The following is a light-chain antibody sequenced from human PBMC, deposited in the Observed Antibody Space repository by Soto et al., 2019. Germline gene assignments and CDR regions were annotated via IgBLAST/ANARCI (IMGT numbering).Light chain of an antibody. CDR3: RHYDTLS. CDR1: QSVRSTY. J-gene: IGKJ5*01. V-gene: IGKV3-20*01. CDR2: GAS. Sequence: EIVLTQSPGTLSLSPGERATLSCRASQSVRSTYLAWQQQQPGQARRLLIYGASSRATGIPDRFAGSGSGTDFILTISRLEPEDFAVYYCRHYDTLSFGQGTRLEIK.